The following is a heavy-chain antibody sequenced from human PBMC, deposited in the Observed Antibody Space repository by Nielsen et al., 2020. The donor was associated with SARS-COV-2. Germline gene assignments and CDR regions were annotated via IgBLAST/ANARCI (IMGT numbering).Heavy chain of an antibody. J-gene: IGHJ4*02. CDR1: GDSISSYY. D-gene: IGHD3-22*01. CDR3: ASGFYDSRGYNLVY. V-gene: IGHV4-34*01. Sequence: SETLSLTCTVSGDSISSYYWSWIRQPPGKGLEWIGEINHSGDTNNNPSLTSRVTVSRDTSKNQFSLRLNSVTAADTALYYCASGFYDSRGYNLVYWGQGTLVTVSS. CDR2: INHSGDT.